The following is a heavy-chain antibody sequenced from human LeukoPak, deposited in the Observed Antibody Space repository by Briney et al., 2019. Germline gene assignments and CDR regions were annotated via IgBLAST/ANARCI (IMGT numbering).Heavy chain of an antibody. CDR3: ASGATIFGVPRSFIGI. CDR2: ISSNGGST. V-gene: IGHV3-64*01. CDR1: GFTFSSYA. D-gene: IGHD3-3*01. J-gene: IGHJ3*02. Sequence: GGSPRLSCAASGFTFSSYAMHWVRQAPGKGLEYVSAISSNGGSTYYANAVKGRFTISRDNSKNTLYLQMGSLRAEDMAVYYCASGATIFGVPRSFIGIWGQGTMVTVSS.